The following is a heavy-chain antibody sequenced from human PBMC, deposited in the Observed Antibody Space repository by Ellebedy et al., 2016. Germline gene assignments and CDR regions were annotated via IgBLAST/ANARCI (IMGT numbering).Heavy chain of an antibody. CDR2: IHYSGTT. Sequence: SETLSLXXIVSGGSISSYYWSWIRKPPGKGLEWIGYIHYSGTTNHNNSLKSRVTISVDTSKNQFSLKLSSVTAADTAVYYCARGGFGGVIVYYYYGMDVWGQGTTVTVSS. D-gene: IGHD3-16*02. CDR1: GGSISSYY. CDR3: ARGGFGGVIVYYYYGMDV. J-gene: IGHJ6*02. V-gene: IGHV4-59*12.